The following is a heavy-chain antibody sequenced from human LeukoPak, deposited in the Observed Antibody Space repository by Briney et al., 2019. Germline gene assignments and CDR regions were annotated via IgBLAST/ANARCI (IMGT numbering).Heavy chain of an antibody. J-gene: IGHJ4*02. CDR2: IYYSGST. CDR1: GGSISSGGYY. CDR3: ARDSSGHHAFDY. V-gene: IGHV4-31*03. Sequence: SETLSLTCTVSGGSISSGGYYWSWIRQHPGKGLEWIGYIYYSGSTYYNPSLKSRVTISVDTSKNQSSLKLSSVTAADTAVYYCARDSSGHHAFDYWGQGTLVTVSS. D-gene: IGHD3-22*01.